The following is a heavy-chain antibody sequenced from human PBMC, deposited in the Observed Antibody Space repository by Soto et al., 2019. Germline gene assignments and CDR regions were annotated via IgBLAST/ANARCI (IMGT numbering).Heavy chain of an antibody. CDR2: INWNGGST. V-gene: IGHV3-20*04. Sequence: GGSLRLSCAASGFTFDDYGMSWVRQAPGKGLEWVSGINWNGGSTGYADSVKGRFTISRDNAKNSLYLQMNSLRAEDTALYYCARDEGGSYSPTVSFDYWGQGTLVTVSS. CDR1: GFTFDDYG. CDR3: ARDEGGSYSPTVSFDY. D-gene: IGHD1-26*01. J-gene: IGHJ4*02.